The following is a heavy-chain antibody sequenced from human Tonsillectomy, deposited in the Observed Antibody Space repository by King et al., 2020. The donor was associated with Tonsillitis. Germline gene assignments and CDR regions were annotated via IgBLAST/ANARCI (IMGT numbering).Heavy chain of an antibody. CDR3: SRAGYVSTTSCSVSFDI. J-gene: IGHJ3*02. CDR2: INAGNGNT. V-gene: IGHV1-3*01. Sequence: QLVQSGAEVKKPGASVKVSCKASGYTFTTYAMHWVRQAPGQRLEWMGWINAGNGNTKYSQKFQGRVTITRETSASTAYMELSSLRSEDTAVYYCSRAGYVSTTSCSVSFDIWGQGTMVTVSS. CDR1: GYTFTTYA. D-gene: IGHD2-2*01.